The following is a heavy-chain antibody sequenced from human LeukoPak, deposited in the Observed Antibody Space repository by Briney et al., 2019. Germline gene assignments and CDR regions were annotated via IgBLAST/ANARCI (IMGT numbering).Heavy chain of an antibody. CDR1: GFTFSIYA. V-gene: IGHV3-23*01. Sequence: GGSLRLSCAASGFTFSIYAMTWVRQVPKKGLEWVSSICSGGGDTYYADSAKGRFTISRDNSKNTLFLQMNNLRAEDTAIYYCAKGSGGGCSSSVDSRGQGTLVTVSS. CDR2: ICSGGGDT. D-gene: IGHD2-15*01. J-gene: IGHJ4*02. CDR3: AKGSGGGCSSSVDS.